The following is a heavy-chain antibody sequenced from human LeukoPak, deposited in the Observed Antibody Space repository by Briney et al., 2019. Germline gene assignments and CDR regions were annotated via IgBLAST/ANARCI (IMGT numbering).Heavy chain of an antibody. D-gene: IGHD4-23*01. CDR1: GFTFSSYG. Sequence: GRSLRLSCAASGFTFSSYGMHWVRQAPGKGLEWVAVISYVGNNKYNAYSVECRLTISRENSQNTLYLQMSSLRTEHRAVYCCAKDLLNYAGDDFDYWGQGTLVTVSS. CDR2: ISYVGNNK. V-gene: IGHV3-30*18. J-gene: IGHJ4*02. CDR3: AKDLLNYAGDDFDY.